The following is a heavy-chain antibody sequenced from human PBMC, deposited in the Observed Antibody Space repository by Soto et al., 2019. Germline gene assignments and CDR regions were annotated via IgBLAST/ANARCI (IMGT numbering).Heavy chain of an antibody. CDR1: GLTFSSYW. D-gene: IGHD1-26*01. Sequence: GGSLRLSCAASGLTFSSYWMHWVRQAPGKGLVWVSRINSDGSSTSYADSVKGRFTISRDNAKNTLYLQMNSLRAEDTAVYYCARDSGTYPEYFDYWGQGTLVTVSS. CDR2: INSDGSST. CDR3: ARDSGTYPEYFDY. J-gene: IGHJ4*02. V-gene: IGHV3-74*01.